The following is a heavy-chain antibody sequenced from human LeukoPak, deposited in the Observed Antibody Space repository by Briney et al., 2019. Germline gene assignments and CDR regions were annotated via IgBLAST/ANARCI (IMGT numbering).Heavy chain of an antibody. CDR1: GGSISSGPYY. Sequence: SETLSLTCTVSGGSISSGPYYWSWIRQPAGKGLEWIGHVYTSGSTNYNPSLKSRVTISGDTSKNQFSLRLSSVTAADTAVYYCARAWDYMGGYFDYWGQGTLVTVSS. V-gene: IGHV4-61*09. D-gene: IGHD4-11*01. J-gene: IGHJ4*02. CDR2: VYTSGST. CDR3: ARAWDYMGGYFDY.